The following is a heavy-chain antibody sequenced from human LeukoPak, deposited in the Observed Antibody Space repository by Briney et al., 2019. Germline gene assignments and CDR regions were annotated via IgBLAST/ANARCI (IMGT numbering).Heavy chain of an antibody. CDR3: ARDRTTISDAFDI. CDR2: ISSSSSYI. D-gene: IGHD3-9*01. Sequence: PGGSLRLSCAASGFTFSSYSMNWVRQAPGKGLEWVSSISSSSSYIYYADSVKGRFNISRDNAKNSLYLQMNSLRAEDTAVYYCARDRTTISDAFDIWGQGTMVTVSS. CDR1: GFTFSSYS. J-gene: IGHJ3*02. V-gene: IGHV3-21*01.